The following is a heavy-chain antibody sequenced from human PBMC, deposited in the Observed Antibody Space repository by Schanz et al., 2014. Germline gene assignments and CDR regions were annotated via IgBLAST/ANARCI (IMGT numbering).Heavy chain of an antibody. V-gene: IGHV3-21*01. D-gene: IGHD3-9*01. Sequence: EAQLAESGGGLVKPGGSLRLSCEASEFTFSSYKMNWVRQAPGKGLEWVSSISSSGSYIHYADSVKGRFTISRDNAKNTLYLQMNSLRAEDTAVYYCARDSRPNYDFLTAYYSIDYWGQGTLVTVSS. J-gene: IGHJ4*02. CDR2: ISSSGSYI. CDR1: EFTFSSYK. CDR3: ARDSRPNYDFLTAYYSIDY.